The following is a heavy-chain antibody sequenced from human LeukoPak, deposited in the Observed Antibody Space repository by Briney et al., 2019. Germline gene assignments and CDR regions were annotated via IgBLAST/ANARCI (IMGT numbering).Heavy chain of an antibody. CDR1: GFTFNNYA. Sequence: PGRSLRLSCAASGFTFNNYAMYWVRQAPQKGLEWVAGIFGSGGSAHYADSVKGRFTISRDNSENTVYLQMDSLRGEDTALYYCTKTTTGYSSGQYPGWPADHWGQGALVTVSS. CDR3: TKTTTGYSSGQYPGWPADH. J-gene: IGHJ4*02. CDR2: IFGSGGSA. V-gene: IGHV3-23*01. D-gene: IGHD3-22*01.